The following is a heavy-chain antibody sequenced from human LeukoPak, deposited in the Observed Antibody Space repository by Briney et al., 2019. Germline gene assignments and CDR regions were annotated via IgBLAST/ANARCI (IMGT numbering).Heavy chain of an antibody. D-gene: IGHD6-6*01. CDR2: ISSSSYI. CDR1: GFTFSSYS. J-gene: IGHJ6*03. Sequence: GGSLRLSCAASGFTFSSYSMNWVRQAPGKGLEWVSSISSSSYIYYADSVKGRFTISRDNAKNSLYLQMNSLRAEDTAVYYCARSIAARPLYYYYYYMDVWGKGTTVTVSS. V-gene: IGHV3-21*01. CDR3: ARSIAARPLYYYYYYMDV.